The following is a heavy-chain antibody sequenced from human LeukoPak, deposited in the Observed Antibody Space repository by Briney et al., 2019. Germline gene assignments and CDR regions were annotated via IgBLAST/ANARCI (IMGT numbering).Heavy chain of an antibody. D-gene: IGHD3-16*01. Sequence: GSLRLSCAASGFTFSSYAMSWVRQAPGKGLEWISYISSSSTIIKYADSVRGRFTISRDDARESLYLQMSSLRADDTAIYYCGASRQYVGAFDIWGQGTLVTVSS. V-gene: IGHV3-48*04. J-gene: IGHJ3*02. CDR3: GASRQYVGAFDI. CDR2: ISSSSTII. CDR1: GFTFSSYA.